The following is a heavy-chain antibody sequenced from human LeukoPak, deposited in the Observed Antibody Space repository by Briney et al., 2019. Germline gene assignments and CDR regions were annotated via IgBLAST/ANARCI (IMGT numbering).Heavy chain of an antibody. J-gene: IGHJ4*02. CDR3: ATREMATKYYFDY. V-gene: IGHV4-39*07. CDR1: GGSISSSSYY. CDR2: IYNSGNT. D-gene: IGHD5-24*01. Sequence: SETLSLTCTVSGGSISSSSYYWGWIRQPPGKGLEWIGSIYNSGNTYYNPSLKSRVTISVDTSKNQFSLKLNSVTAADTAVYYCATREMATKYYFDYWGQGTLVTVSS.